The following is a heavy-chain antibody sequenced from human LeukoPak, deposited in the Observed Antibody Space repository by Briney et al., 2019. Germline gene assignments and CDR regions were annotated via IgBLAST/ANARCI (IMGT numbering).Heavy chain of an antibody. CDR1: GYTFTSYY. V-gene: IGHV1-46*01. Sequence: ASVKVSCKASGYTFTSYYMHWVRQAPGQGLEWMGIINPSGGSTSYAQRFQGRVTMTRDMSTSTVYMELSSLRSEDTAVYYCASVKAQDTAMRNWGQGTLVTVSS. D-gene: IGHD5-18*01. J-gene: IGHJ4*02. CDR2: INPSGGST. CDR3: ASVKAQDTAMRN.